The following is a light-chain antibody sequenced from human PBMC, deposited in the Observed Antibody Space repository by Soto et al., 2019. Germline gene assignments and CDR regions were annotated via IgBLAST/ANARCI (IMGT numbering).Light chain of an antibody. V-gene: IGKV1-5*03. J-gene: IGKJ4*01. CDR2: KAS. CDR3: QQYDSYSPLT. Sequence: DIQMTHSPSTLASSVGDRVTLTCRASQSISTWLAWYQQKPGKAPKLLIYKASGLESGVPSRFSGSGSGTAFTLTISSLQPDDFATYYCQQYDSYSPLTFGGGTKVDIK. CDR1: QSISTW.